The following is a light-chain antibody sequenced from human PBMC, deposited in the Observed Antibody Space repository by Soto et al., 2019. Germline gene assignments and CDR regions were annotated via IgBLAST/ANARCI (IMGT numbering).Light chain of an antibody. V-gene: IGLV1-51*01. CDR1: SSNIGGNS. CDR2: DDN. Sequence: QSVLTQPPSVSAAPGQKVTISCSGSSSNIGGNSVSWYQQLPGTAPKLLIYDDNKRPSGIPDRFSGSKSGTSATLGITGFQADDEADYYCLSYAGSYNFVCGSGTKVTVL. CDR3: LSYAGSYNFV. J-gene: IGLJ1*01.